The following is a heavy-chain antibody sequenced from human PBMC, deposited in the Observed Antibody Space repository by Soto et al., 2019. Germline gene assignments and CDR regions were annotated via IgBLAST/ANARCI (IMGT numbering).Heavy chain of an antibody. J-gene: IGHJ4*02. CDR3: ARDRRDGYKRYFDY. Sequence: PSEALALPCAVSGVYITSYFWSGIRQTPGKGLDWIGSISFSGATYSNPSLKGRAALSVDTSENHLSLTLNSGTSADTAVYFCARDRRDGYKRYFDYWGQGNQVPVSS. CDR1: GVYITSYF. V-gene: IGHV4-59*01. CDR2: ISFSGAT. D-gene: IGHD5-18*01.